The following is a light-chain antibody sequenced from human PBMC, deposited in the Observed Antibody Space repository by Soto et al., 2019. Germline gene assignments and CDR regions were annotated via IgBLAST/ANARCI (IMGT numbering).Light chain of an antibody. J-gene: IGKJ5*01. CDR1: KRVSSN. Sequence: GEHVALSCRANKRVSSNLAWYQQKHGQSPMLLIYGASTRATGIPARFSGSGSGTEFTLTISSLLSEDYAVYYCRQYDNWPPITFGQRTRLDI. CDR2: GAS. CDR3: RQYDNWPPIT. V-gene: IGKV3-15*01.